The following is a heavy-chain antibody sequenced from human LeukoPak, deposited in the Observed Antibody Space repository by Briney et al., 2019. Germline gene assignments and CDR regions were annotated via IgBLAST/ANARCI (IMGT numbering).Heavy chain of an antibody. Sequence: GGSLRLSCAASGFTFSDYYMSWIRQAPGKGLEWVSAISGSGGSTYYADSVKGRFTISRDNSKNTLYLQMNSLRAEDTAVYYCAKEVRYFDSHAFDIWGQGTMVTVSS. CDR1: GFTFSDYY. CDR3: AKEVRYFDSHAFDI. CDR2: ISGSGGST. J-gene: IGHJ3*02. V-gene: IGHV3-23*01. D-gene: IGHD3-9*01.